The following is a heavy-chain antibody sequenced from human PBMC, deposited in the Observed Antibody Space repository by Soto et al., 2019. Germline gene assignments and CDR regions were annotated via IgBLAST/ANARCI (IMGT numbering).Heavy chain of an antibody. Sequence: SVKVSCKASEDTFNSYTINWVRQAPGQGLQWMGRTIPMLGMSNYALKFQGRVTITADKSTTTAYMELSRLRSDDTAVYYCATSYGSGSRAFDYWG. CDR2: TIPMLGMS. D-gene: IGHD3-10*01. V-gene: IGHV1-69*02. CDR3: ATSYGSGSRAFDY. J-gene: IGHJ4*01. CDR1: EDTFNSYT.